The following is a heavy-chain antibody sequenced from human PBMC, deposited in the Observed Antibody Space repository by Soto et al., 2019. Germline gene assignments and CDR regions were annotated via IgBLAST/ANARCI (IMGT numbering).Heavy chain of an antibody. D-gene: IGHD3-10*01. Sequence: WGCLRLSREASGFIVTIYIIAGVLQQSGKGLEWVSSITSSSGPIYYADSVKGRFTISRDNARNSLYLQVNSLRAEDTAVYYCVRERALSSFYGMDVWGKGTTVIVSS. V-gene: IGHV3-21*01. CDR1: GFIVTIYI. CDR3: VRERALSSFYGMDV. J-gene: IGHJ6*01. CDR2: ITSSSGPI.